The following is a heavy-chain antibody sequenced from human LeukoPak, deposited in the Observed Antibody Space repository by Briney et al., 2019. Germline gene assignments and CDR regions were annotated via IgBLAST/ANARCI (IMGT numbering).Heavy chain of an antibody. CDR1: GFTFSSYA. Sequence: GGSLRLSCAASGFTFSSYAIHWVRQAPGKELEWVALISYDGSNKYYADSVKGRFTISRDNSKNTLYLQMNSLRAEDTAVFYCARAFYSNGDADAFHIWGQGTMVTVSS. CDR2: ISYDGSNK. CDR3: ARAFYSNGDADAFHI. D-gene: IGHD4-17*01. V-gene: IGHV3-30-3*01. J-gene: IGHJ3*02.